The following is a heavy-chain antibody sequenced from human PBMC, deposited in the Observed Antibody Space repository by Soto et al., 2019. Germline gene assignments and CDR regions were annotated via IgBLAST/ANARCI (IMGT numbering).Heavy chain of an antibody. CDR2: IIPMFGTA. D-gene: IGHD6-13*01. V-gene: IGHV1-69*06. Sequence: QMQLVQSGTEVKKPGSSVKVSCKASGGTFSSYALSWVRQAPGQGLEWMGGIIPMFGTANYAQNFQGRVTITADKATNIAYMELSSLRSEDTAVYYCALVISDTSSPPDWGQGTTVTVSS. CDR1: GGTFSSYA. J-gene: IGHJ6*02. CDR3: ALVISDTSSPPD.